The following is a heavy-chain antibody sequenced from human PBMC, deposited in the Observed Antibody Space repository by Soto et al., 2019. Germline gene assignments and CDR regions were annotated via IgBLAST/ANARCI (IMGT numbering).Heavy chain of an antibody. CDR2: VYNSGST. CDR1: GGSISSNY. J-gene: IGHJ4*02. V-gene: IGHV4-4*09. CDR3: ARYRREAVAGYTLDN. D-gene: IGHD6-13*01. Sequence: SETLSLTCTVSGGSISSNYLTWIRQPPGKGLEWIGYVYNSGSTNYNPSLKSRVTISEDTSKSQFSLKVNSMTAADTAVYYCARYRREAVAGYTLDNWGQGILVTVSS.